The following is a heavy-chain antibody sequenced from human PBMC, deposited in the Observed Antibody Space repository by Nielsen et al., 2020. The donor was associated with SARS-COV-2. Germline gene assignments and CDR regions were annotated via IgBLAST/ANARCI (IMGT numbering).Heavy chain of an antibody. D-gene: IGHD5-12*01. CDR1: GFTFSSYD. J-gene: IGHJ4*02. Sequence: GESLKISCAASGFTFSSYDMHWVRQATGKGLEWVSAIGTAGDTYYPGSAKGRFTISRDNAKNSLYLQMNSLRAEDTALYYCAKDKEIVPYGGSFIFDYWGQGTLVTVSS. CDR2: IGTAGDT. CDR3: AKDKEIVPYGGSFIFDY. V-gene: IGHV3-13*01.